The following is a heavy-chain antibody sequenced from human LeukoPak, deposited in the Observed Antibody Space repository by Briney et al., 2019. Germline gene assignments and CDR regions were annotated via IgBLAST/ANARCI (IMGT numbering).Heavy chain of an antibody. CDR2: ISGSGGRT. D-gene: IGHD2-15*01. CDR3: AKSPPRCSGGSCYGY. CDR1: GFTFSSFA. J-gene: IGHJ4*02. V-gene: IGHV3-23*01. Sequence: GGSLRLSCAASGFTFSSFALSWVRQAPGKGLEWISGISGSGGRTDYADSVKGRFTISRDNSKNTLYLQTSSLRAVDTALYYCAKSPPRCSGGSCYGYWGQGTLVTVSS.